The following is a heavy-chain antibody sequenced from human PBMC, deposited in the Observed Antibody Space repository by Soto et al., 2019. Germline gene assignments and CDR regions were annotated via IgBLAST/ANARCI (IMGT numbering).Heavy chain of an antibody. CDR3: ARAPYYYDSSGYAPDY. CDR2: IIPIFGTA. D-gene: IGHD3-22*01. J-gene: IGHJ4*02. V-gene: IGHV1-69*13. Sequence: GASVKVSCKASGGTFSSYAISWVRQAPGQGLEWMGGIIPIFGTANYAQKFQGRVTITADESTSTAYMELSSLRSEDTAVYYCARAPYYYDSSGYAPDYWGQGTLVTVSS. CDR1: GGTFSSYA.